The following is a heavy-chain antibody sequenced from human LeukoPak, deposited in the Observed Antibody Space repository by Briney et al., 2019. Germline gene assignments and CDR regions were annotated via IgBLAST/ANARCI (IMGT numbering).Heavy chain of an antibody. Sequence: SGPTLVNPTQTLTLTCTFSGFSLSTNGMSVTWVHQPPGKALEWLARIDWDDDKYYSASLKTMLTISKDTSKNQVVLTMTNMDPVDTATYFCARCIAATGTLDYWGQGAPVTVSS. D-gene: IGHD6-13*01. J-gene: IGHJ4*02. CDR1: GFSLSTNGMS. V-gene: IGHV2-70*11. CDR2: IDWDDDK. CDR3: ARCIAATGTLDY.